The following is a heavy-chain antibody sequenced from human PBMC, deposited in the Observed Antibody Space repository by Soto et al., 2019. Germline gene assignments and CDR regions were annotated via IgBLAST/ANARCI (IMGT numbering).Heavy chain of an antibody. Sequence: QVQLQESGPGLVKPSQTLSLTCTVSGGSISSGGYYWSWIRQHPGKGLEWIGYIYYSGSTYYNPSLTIRVTISVDTSKNQFSLKLSSVTAADTAVYYCARTQDGYRPNYFDYWGQGTLVTVSS. CDR2: IYYSGST. J-gene: IGHJ4*02. D-gene: IGHD5-12*01. CDR3: ARTQDGYRPNYFDY. CDR1: GGSISSGGYY. V-gene: IGHV4-31*03.